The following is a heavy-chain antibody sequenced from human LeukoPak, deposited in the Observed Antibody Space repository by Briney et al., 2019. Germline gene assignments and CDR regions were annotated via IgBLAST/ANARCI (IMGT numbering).Heavy chain of an antibody. J-gene: IGHJ5*02. V-gene: IGHV3-23*01. CDR2: ISGSGDTT. CDR3: APRGP. D-gene: IGHD3-10*01. CDR1: GFTFSNYV. Sequence: PGGSLRLSRAASGFTFSNYVMSWVRQAPGKGLQWVSGISGSGDTTDYADSVKGRFTISRDNSKNMLYLQMNSLRAEDTAVYYCAPRGPWGQGTLVTVSS.